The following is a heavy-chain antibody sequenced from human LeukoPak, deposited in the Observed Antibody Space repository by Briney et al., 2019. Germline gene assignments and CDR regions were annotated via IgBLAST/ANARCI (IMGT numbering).Heavy chain of an antibody. CDR3: ARAVYGFDAFDI. Sequence: TGGSLRLSCAASGFTFSSYGMNWVRQAPGRGLEWVSYISGSSSTIYYADSVKGRFTISRDNAKNSLYLQMNSLRAEDTAVYYCARAVYGFDAFDIWGQGTMVTVSS. CDR1: GFTFSSYG. D-gene: IGHD4-17*01. V-gene: IGHV3-48*04. J-gene: IGHJ3*02. CDR2: ISGSSSTI.